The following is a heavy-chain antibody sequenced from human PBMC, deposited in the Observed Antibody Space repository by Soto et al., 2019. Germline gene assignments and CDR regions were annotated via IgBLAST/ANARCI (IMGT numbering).Heavy chain of an antibody. CDR3: ARDRRITIFGVVQDYYGMDV. CDR1: GGSISSSNW. Sequence: KPSETLSLTCAVSGGSISSSNWWSWVRQPPGKGLEWIGEIYHSGSTNYNPSLKSRVTISVDKSKNQFSLKLSSVTAADTAVYYCARDRRITIFGVVQDYYGMDVWGQGTTVTVSS. D-gene: IGHD3-3*01. V-gene: IGHV4-4*02. J-gene: IGHJ6*02. CDR2: IYHSGST.